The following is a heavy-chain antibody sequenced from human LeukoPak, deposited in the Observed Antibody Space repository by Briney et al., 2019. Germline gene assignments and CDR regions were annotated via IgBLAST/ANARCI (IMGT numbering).Heavy chain of an antibody. CDR2: ISGSGAST. V-gene: IGHV3-23*01. J-gene: IGHJ6*02. D-gene: IGHD3-10*01. CDR3: ARWNFGESESPFFYFYFGMDV. Sequence: HPGGSLRPSCAASGLTFYSYAMSWVRQAPGKGLEWVSAISGSGASTYYADSVQGRFTITRDNSKNMLFLQMNSLTAEDTAVYFCARWNFGESESPFFYFYFGMDVWGQGTTVTVSS. CDR1: GLTFYSYA.